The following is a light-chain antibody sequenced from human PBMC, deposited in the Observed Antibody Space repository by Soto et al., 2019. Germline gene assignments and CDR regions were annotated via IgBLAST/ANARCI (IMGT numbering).Light chain of an antibody. V-gene: IGLV2-14*01. J-gene: IGLJ2*01. CDR3: SSYTSSSTLLVV. CDR2: DVS. Sequence: QSALTQPASVSGSPGQSITISCTGTSSDVGGYNYVSWYQQHPGKAPKLMIYDVSNRPSGVSNRFSGSKSGNTASLTISGLQAEDEADYHCSSYTSSSTLLVVFGGGTKLTVL. CDR1: SSDVGGYNY.